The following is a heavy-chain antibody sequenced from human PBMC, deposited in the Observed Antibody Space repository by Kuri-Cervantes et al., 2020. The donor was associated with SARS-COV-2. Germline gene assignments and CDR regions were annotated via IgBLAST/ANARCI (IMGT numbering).Heavy chain of an antibody. CDR1: GGSISSSSYY. CDR3: ARDRDGDNENDY. J-gene: IGHJ4*02. V-gene: IGHV4-39*07. D-gene: IGHD4/OR15-4a*01. CDR2: IYYSGST. Sequence: ESLKISCTVSGGSISSSSYYWGWIRRPPGKGLEWIGSIYYSGSTYYNPSLKSRITISVDTSKNQFSLKLSSVTAADTAVYYCARDRDGDNENDYWGQGTLVTVSS.